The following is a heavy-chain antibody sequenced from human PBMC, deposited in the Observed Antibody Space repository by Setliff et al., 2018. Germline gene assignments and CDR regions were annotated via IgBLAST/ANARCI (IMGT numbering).Heavy chain of an antibody. CDR3: ARDTRDRYDTSGHSLSFDS. J-gene: IGHJ4*02. Sequence: SVKVSCKASGGTFRTDGFNWVRQAPGQGLEWMGRIIPVFRTAKYAQRFQGRVTITADEITSTAFMEVSSLRSEDTAFYFCARDTRDRYDTSGHSLSFDSWGQGTPVTVSS. CDR1: GGTFRTDG. CDR2: IIPVFRTA. V-gene: IGHV1-69*13. D-gene: IGHD3-3*01.